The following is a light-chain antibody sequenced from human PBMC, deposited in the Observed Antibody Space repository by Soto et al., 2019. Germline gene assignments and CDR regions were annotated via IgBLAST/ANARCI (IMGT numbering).Light chain of an antibody. CDR3: HQYDNAPQT. J-gene: IGKJ2*01. V-gene: IGKV1D-13*01. CDR2: DAS. CDR1: HDISSA. Sequence: AIQLTQSPSSLSASVGDRVTITCRASHDISSALAWYQQKSGKPPQLLIYDASGLDSGAPSRFSGSGFGTDFALTISSLQPEDFATYYCHQYDNAPQTYGQGTKVEIK.